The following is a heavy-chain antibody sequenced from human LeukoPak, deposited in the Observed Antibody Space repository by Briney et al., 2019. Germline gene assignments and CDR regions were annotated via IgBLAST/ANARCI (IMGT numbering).Heavy chain of an antibody. D-gene: IGHD4-17*01. CDR1: GFSFSSYW. CDR2: INSDGTTT. J-gene: IGHJ4*02. V-gene: IGHV3-74*01. Sequence: GESLRLSCAASGFSFSSYWMHWVRQVPGKGLAWVSRINSDGTTTNYADSVKGRFTISRHNAKSTLYLQMRSLRVDDTAVYYCARDLGVTTYWGRGTLVIVSS. CDR3: ARDLGVTTY.